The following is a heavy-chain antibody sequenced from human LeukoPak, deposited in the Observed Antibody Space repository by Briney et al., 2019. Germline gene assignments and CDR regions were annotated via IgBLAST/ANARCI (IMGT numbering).Heavy chain of an antibody. Sequence: GGSLRLSCAASGFTFSNYAMHWVRQAPGKGLEWVSSISSSSSYIYYADSVKGRFTISRDNAKNSLYLQMNSLRAEVTAVYYCASIGGANYYGSGSYYNGIDDPFDYWGQGTLVTVSS. J-gene: IGHJ4*02. CDR1: GFTFSNYA. CDR3: ASIGGANYYGSGSYYNGIDDPFDY. CDR2: ISSSSSYI. D-gene: IGHD3-10*01. V-gene: IGHV3-21*01.